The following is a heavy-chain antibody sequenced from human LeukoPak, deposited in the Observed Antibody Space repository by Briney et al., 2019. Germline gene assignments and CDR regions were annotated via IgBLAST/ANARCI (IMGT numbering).Heavy chain of an antibody. CDR3: ARGGSSSPSL. CDR2: INHTGST. CDR1: GGSFSGYY. Sequence: PSETLSLTCAVYGGSFSGYYWSWVRQPPGKGLEWIGEINHTGSTNYNPSLKSRVTMSVDTSKNQFFLKVRSVTVADTAVYYCARGGSSSPSLWGRGTPVTVSS. D-gene: IGHD6-13*01. J-gene: IGHJ2*01. V-gene: IGHV4-34*01.